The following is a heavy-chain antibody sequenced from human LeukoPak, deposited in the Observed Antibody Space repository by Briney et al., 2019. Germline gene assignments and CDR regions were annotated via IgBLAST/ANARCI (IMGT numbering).Heavy chain of an antibody. CDR1: GFTFRSYA. Sequence: PGGSLRLSCAASGFTFRSYAMSWVRQAPGKGLEWVSTVTGGVGTTYYADSVKGRFTISRDNSKNTVYMQLNSLRADDTAVYYCAKDSPLFGYTSGWSSNSFDHWGQGTLVTVSS. V-gene: IGHV3-23*01. CDR3: AKDSPLFGYTSGWSSNSFDH. J-gene: IGHJ4*02. CDR2: VTGGVGTT. D-gene: IGHD6-19*01.